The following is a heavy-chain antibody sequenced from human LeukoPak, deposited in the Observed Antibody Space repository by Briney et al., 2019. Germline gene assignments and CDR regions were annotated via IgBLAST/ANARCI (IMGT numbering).Heavy chain of an antibody. J-gene: IGHJ3*02. CDR1: GYTLTELS. CDR2: FDPEDGET. D-gene: IGHD1-26*01. V-gene: IGHV1-24*01. CDR3: ATDSYSGSSDDALDI. Sequence: ASVKVSCKVSGYTLTELSMHWVRQAPGKGLEWMGGFDPEDGETIYAQKFQGRVTMTEDTSTDTAYMELSSLRSEDTAVYYCATDSYSGSSDDALDIWGQGTMVTVSS.